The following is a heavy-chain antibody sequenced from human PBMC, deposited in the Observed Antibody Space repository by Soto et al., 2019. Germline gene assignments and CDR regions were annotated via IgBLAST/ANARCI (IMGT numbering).Heavy chain of an antibody. J-gene: IGHJ6*02. V-gene: IGHV4-30-4*01. D-gene: IGHD6-13*01. CDR2: IYYSGST. CDR1: RGSISSGDYY. Sequence: QVQLQESGPGLVKPSQTLSLTCTVSRGSISSGDYYWSWIRQPPGKGLEWIGYIYYSGSTYYNPSLKSRVTISVDTSKNQFSLKLSSVTAADTAVNYCARVPGYSSPYYGMDVWGQGTTVTVSS. CDR3: ARVPGYSSPYYGMDV.